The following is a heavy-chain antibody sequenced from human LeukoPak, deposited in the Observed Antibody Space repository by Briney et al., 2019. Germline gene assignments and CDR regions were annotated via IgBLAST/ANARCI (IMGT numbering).Heavy chain of an antibody. Sequence: GGSLRLSCAASGFTFSSYSMNWVRQAPGKGLEWVSYISSSSSIIYYADSVKGRFTISRDNAKNTLYLQMNSLRVEDTAVYYCARGGGELDYWGQGTLVTVSS. CDR2: ISSSSSII. CDR1: GFTFSSYS. CDR3: ARGGGELDY. J-gene: IGHJ4*02. V-gene: IGHV3-48*04. D-gene: IGHD3-10*01.